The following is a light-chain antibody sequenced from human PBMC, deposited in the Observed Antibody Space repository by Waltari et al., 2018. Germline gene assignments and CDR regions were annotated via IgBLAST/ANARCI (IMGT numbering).Light chain of an antibody. V-gene: IGKV4-1*01. CDR2: WSS. J-gene: IGKJ2*01. CDR3: QQYYSSPNT. CDR1: QNLLYSSNNKNF. Sequence: DIVMTQSPDSLAVSLGERATINCKSSQNLLYSSNNKNFLGWYQLKPGQPPKLLMYWSSTRESGVPDRFSGSGSETDFTLTISSLQAEDVAVYYCQQYYSSPNTFGQGTKVEIK.